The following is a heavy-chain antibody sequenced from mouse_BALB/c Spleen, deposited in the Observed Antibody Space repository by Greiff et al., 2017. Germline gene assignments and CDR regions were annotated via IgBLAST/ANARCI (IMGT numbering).Heavy chain of an antibody. V-gene: IGHV14-1*02. CDR2: IDPENGNT. D-gene: IGHD2-4*01. J-gene: IGHJ3*01. CDR1: GFNIKDYY. Sequence: VQLKQSGAEIVRPGALVKLSCKASGFNIKDYYMHWVKQRPEQGLEWIGWIDPENGNTIYDPKFQGKASITADTSSNTAYLQLSSLTSEDTAVYYCARDYAFAYWGQGTLVTVSA. CDR3: ARDYAFAY.